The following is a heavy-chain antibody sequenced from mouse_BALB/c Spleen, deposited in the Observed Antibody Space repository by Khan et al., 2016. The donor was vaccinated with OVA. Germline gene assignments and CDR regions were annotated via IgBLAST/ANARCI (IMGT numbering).Heavy chain of an antibody. CDR2: INTYTGEP. CDR1: GYTFTNYG. Sequence: QIQLVQSGPELKKPGETVKISCKASGYTFTNYGMNWVKQAPGKGLKWMGWINTYTGEPTYTDDFKGRFAFSLENSASTAYLQINNLKNEDLVTYFCARVAIYWYCDVWGAGTTVTVSS. J-gene: IGHJ1*01. CDR3: ARVAIYWYCDV. V-gene: IGHV9-1*02.